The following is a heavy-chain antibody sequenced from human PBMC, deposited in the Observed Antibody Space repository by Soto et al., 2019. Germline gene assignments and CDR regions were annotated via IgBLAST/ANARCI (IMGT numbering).Heavy chain of an antibody. Sequence: PSETLSLICTVSGGSISSSSYYWGWIRQPPGKGLEWIGSIYYSGSTYYNRSLKSRVTISVDTSKNQFSLKLSSVTAADTALYYCARHLTTVTTWRDWSDPWGQGTLVTVSS. J-gene: IGHJ5*02. D-gene: IGHD4-4*01. V-gene: IGHV4-39*01. CDR2: IYYSGST. CDR1: GGSISSSSYY. CDR3: ARHLTTVTTWRDWSDP.